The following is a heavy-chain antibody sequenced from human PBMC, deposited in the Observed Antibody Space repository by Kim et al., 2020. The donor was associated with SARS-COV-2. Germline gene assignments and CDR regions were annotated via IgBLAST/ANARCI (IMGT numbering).Heavy chain of an antibody. D-gene: IGHD6-13*01. CDR1: GYSFTSYW. Sequence: GESLKISCKGSGYSFTSYWIGWVRQMPGKGLEWMGIIYPGDSDTRYSPSFQGQVTISADKSISTAYLQWSSLKASDTAMYYCARRPSSSWYDRTPGYYGMDVWGQGTTVTVSS. CDR3: ARRPSSSWYDRTPGYYGMDV. CDR2: IYPGDSDT. J-gene: IGHJ6*02. V-gene: IGHV5-51*01.